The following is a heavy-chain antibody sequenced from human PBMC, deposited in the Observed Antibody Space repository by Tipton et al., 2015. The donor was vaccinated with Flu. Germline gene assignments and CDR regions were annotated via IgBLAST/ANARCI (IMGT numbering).Heavy chain of an antibody. CDR1: GFTFRDYY. V-gene: IGHV3-11*01. Sequence: SLRLSCAASGFTFRDYYMTWIRQTPGKGLECVSYISSSGATIYYADSVKGRFTISRDNTKNSLYLQMKYLRAEDTAVYYCASLGLRGSGYHEWSSDYWGQGALVTVSS. J-gene: IGHJ4*02. CDR3: ASLGLRGSGYHEWSSDY. D-gene: IGHD3-10*01. CDR2: ISSSGATI.